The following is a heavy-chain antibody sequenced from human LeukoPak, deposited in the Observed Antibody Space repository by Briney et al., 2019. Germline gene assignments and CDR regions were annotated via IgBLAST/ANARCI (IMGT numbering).Heavy chain of an antibody. J-gene: IGHJ4*02. CDR1: GYSFTTYA. D-gene: IGHD3-22*01. CDR3: ASAFDSSVLEY. Sequence: ASVKVSSKTSGYSFTTYAMNWVRQAPGQGLEWMGIINPSGGAASYAQKFQGRVTMTRDTSTSTVYMELSSLGSEDTAVYYCASAFDSSVLEYWGQGTLVTVSS. CDR2: INPSGGAA. V-gene: IGHV1-46*01.